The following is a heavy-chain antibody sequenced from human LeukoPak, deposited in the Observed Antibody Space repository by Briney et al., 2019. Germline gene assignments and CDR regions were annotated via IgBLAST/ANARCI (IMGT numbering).Heavy chain of an antibody. CDR1: GFMFHVYA. J-gene: IGHJ4*02. CDR2: ISGDGGST. Sequence: AGSLRLSCAAPGFMFHVYAIHWVRQAPEKGLEWVSLISGDGGSTFYADSVKGRFTISRDNSKNSLYLQMNSLRSDDTALYYCARESESSGWYDYWGQGTLVTVSS. CDR3: ARESESSGWYDY. V-gene: IGHV3-43*02. D-gene: IGHD6-19*01.